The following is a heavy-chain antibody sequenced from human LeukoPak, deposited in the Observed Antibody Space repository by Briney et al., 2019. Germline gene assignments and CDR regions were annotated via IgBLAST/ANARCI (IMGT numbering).Heavy chain of an antibody. CDR2: IYSGGST. Sequence: PGGSLRLSCAASGFTVSSNYMSWVRQAPGKGLEWVSVIYSGGSTYYAVSVKGRFTISRDNSKNTLYLQMNSLRAEDTAVYYCARDRYYYDSSGYFIFDYWGQGTLVTVSS. J-gene: IGHJ4*02. V-gene: IGHV3-53*01. CDR1: GFTVSSNY. D-gene: IGHD3-22*01. CDR3: ARDRYYYDSSGYFIFDY.